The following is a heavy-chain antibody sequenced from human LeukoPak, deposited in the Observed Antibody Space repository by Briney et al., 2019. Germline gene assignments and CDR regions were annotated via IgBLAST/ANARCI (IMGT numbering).Heavy chain of an antibody. CDR1: GGSISSGSYY. Sequence: SETLSLTCTVSGGSISSGSYYWSWIRQPAGKGLEWIGRIYTSGSTNYNPSLKSRVTISVDTSKNQFSLKLSSVTAADTAVYYCARTAYCSSTSCPRPFDYWGQGTLVTVSS. V-gene: IGHV4-61*02. J-gene: IGHJ4*02. CDR2: IYTSGST. CDR3: ARTAYCSSTSCPRPFDY. D-gene: IGHD2-2*01.